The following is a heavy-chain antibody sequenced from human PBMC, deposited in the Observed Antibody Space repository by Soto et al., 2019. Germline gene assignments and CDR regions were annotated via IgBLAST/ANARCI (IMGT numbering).Heavy chain of an antibody. CDR2: ISWNSGSI. CDR3: AKGISLWGATVDY. D-gene: IGHD5-12*01. J-gene: IGHJ4*02. CDR1: GFTFDDYA. V-gene: IGHV3-9*01. Sequence: EVQLVESGGGLVQPGRSLRLSCAASGFTFDDYAMHWVRQAPGKGLEWVSGISWNSGSIGYADSVNCRFTISRDNAKNSLYLQMTRRRAEDTALYYCAKGISLWGATVDYWGQGTLVTVSS.